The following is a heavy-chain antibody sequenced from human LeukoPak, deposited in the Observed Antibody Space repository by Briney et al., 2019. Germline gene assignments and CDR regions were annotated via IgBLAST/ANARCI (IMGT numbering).Heavy chain of an antibody. J-gene: IGHJ4*02. D-gene: IGHD6-19*01. Sequence: GGSLRLSCTASGLSFSDYYMSWIRQAPGKGLEWVSYISSSGSTIYYADSVKGRFSISRDNAKNSQYLQMNSLRAEDTAVYYCARDRPGIAVAGYFDYWGQGTLVTVSS. CDR3: ARDRPGIAVAGYFDY. V-gene: IGHV3-11*01. CDR2: ISSSGSTI. CDR1: GLSFSDYY.